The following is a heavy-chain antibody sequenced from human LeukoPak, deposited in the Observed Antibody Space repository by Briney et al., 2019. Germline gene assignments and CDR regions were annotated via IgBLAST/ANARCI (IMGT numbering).Heavy chain of an antibody. CDR3: AINHYYDSSGYYSD. D-gene: IGHD3-22*01. J-gene: IGHJ4*02. Sequence: GESLKISCKGSGYIFTSYWISWARQMPGKGLEWMGRIDPSDSYTNYSPSFQGRVTISADKSISTAYLQWSSLKASDSAMYYCAINHYYDSSGYYSDWGQGTLVTVSS. CDR2: IDPSDSYT. V-gene: IGHV5-10-1*01. CDR1: GYIFTSYW.